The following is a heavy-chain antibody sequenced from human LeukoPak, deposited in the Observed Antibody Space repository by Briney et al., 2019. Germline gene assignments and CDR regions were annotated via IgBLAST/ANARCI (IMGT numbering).Heavy chain of an antibody. CDR1: GGSISSGGYY. Sequence: SETLSLTCTVSGGSISSGGYYWSWIRQHPGKGLEWIGYIYYSGSTYYNPSLKGRVTISVDTSKNQFSLKLSSVTAADTAVYYCARGPNYDILTGYLDYWGQGTLVTVSS. V-gene: IGHV4-31*03. D-gene: IGHD3-9*01. J-gene: IGHJ4*02. CDR3: ARGPNYDILTGYLDY. CDR2: IYYSGST.